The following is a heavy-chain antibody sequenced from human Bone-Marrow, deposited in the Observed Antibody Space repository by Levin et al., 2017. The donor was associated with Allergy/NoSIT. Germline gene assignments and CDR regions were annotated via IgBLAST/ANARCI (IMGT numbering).Heavy chain of an antibody. V-gene: IGHV3-30*18. D-gene: IGHD1-26*01. CDR2: ISYDGSNK. J-gene: IGHJ4*02. CDR3: AKGPSWELKTPPGDY. Sequence: PGGSLRLSCAASGFTFSSYGMHWVRQAPGKGLEWVAVISYDGSNKYYADSVKGRFTISRDNSKNTLYLQMNSLRAEDTAVYYCAKGPSWELKTPPGDYWGQGTLVTVSS. CDR1: GFTFSSYG.